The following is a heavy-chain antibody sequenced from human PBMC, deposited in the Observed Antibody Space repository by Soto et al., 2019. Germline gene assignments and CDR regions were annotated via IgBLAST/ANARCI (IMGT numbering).Heavy chain of an antibody. CDR3: AKESSGSEGYYYGMDV. J-gene: IGHJ6*02. D-gene: IGHD3-22*01. CDR2: ISYDGSNK. Sequence: GGSLRLSCASSGFTFGSYGMHWVRQAPGKGLEWVAVISYDGSNKYYADSVKGRFTISRDNSKNTLYLQMNSLRAEDTAVYYCAKESSGSEGYYYGMDVWGQGTTVTVSS. V-gene: IGHV3-30*18. CDR1: GFTFGSYG.